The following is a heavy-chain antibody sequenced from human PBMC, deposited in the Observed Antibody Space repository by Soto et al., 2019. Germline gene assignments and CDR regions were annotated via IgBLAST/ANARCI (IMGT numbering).Heavy chain of an antibody. D-gene: IGHD6-19*01. CDR3: ARLGSSGWYQGSYFDY. CDR2: ILYSGST. CDR1: GGSITRNNHY. Sequence: QLQLQESGPGLVKPSETLSLTCIVSGGSITRNNHYWGWIRQSPGKGLEWIGSILYSGSTKYNPFLKRRVTLSVETSKNQFALKMRSVTAADTALYYCARLGSSGWYQGSYFDYWGQGTLVPVSS. J-gene: IGHJ4*02. V-gene: IGHV4-39*01.